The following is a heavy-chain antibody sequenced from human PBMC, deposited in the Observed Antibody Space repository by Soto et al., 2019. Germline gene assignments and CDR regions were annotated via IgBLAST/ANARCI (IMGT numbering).Heavy chain of an antibody. V-gene: IGHV3-9*01. Sequence: EVRLVESGGDLVQPGRSLRLSCAASGFTFDDYAMNWVRQAPGKGLEWVSGISWNSGSVAYADAVKGRFTVSRDNAKNSLYLQMNSLRPEDTAFYYCAKDIGVGGADIFDFRGRGTLVTVSS. J-gene: IGHJ4*02. CDR3: AKDIGVGGADIFDF. CDR2: ISWNSGSV. CDR1: GFTFDDYA. D-gene: IGHD1-26*01.